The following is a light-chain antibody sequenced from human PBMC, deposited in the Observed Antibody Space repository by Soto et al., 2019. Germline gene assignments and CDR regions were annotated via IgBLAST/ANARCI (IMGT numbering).Light chain of an antibody. Sequence: ETVLTQSPGTLPLSPGERATLSCRASQTIRSNYLAWYRQTPGQAPRLLIYGASNSATGIADRFSGSGSGTDFTLIISRLEPEDFALYYCQQYGSSPWTFGQGTKVEIK. CDR1: QTIRSNY. V-gene: IGKV3-20*01. CDR3: QQYGSSPWT. CDR2: GAS. J-gene: IGKJ1*01.